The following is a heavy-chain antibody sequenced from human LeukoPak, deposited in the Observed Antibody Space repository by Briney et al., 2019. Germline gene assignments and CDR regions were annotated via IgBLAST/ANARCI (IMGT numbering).Heavy chain of an antibody. Sequence: GRSLRLSCAASGFTFSSYAMHWVRQAPGKGLEWVAVISYDGSNKYYADSVEGRFTISRDNSKNTLYLQMNSLRAEDTAVYYCAREHSSGWTPEDAFDIWGQGTMVTVSS. CDR3: AREHSSGWTPEDAFDI. V-gene: IGHV3-30-3*01. CDR1: GFTFSSYA. D-gene: IGHD6-19*01. J-gene: IGHJ3*02. CDR2: ISYDGSNK.